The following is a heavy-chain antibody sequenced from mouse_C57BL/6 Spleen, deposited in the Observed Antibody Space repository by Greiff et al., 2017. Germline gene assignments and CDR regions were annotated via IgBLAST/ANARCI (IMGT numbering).Heavy chain of an antibody. CDR3: ARERDGYSFAY. J-gene: IGHJ3*01. CDR1: GYSFTSYY. D-gene: IGHD2-3*01. V-gene: IGHV1-66*01. CDR2: IYPGSGNT. Sequence: VQLQQPGPELVKPGASVKISCKASGYSFTSYYIHWVKQRPGQGLEWIGWIYPGSGNTKYNEKFKGKATLTADTSSSTAYMQLSSLTSEDSAVYYCARERDGYSFAYWGQGTLVTVSA.